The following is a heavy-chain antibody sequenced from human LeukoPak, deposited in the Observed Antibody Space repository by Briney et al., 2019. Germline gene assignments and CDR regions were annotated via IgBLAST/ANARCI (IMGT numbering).Heavy chain of an antibody. Sequence: GGSLRLSCAASGFTFSSYGMHWVRQAPGKGLEWVAVISYDGSNKYYADSVKVRFTISRDNSKNTLYLQMNSLRAEDTAVYYCANIVLIRPFDYWGQGTLVTVSS. J-gene: IGHJ4*02. D-gene: IGHD2-8*01. CDR2: ISYDGSNK. V-gene: IGHV3-30*18. CDR1: GFTFSSYG. CDR3: ANIVLIRPFDY.